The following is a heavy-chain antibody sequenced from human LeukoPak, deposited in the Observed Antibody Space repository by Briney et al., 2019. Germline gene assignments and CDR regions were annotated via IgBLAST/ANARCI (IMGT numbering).Heavy chain of an antibody. CDR1: GGSISSYY. CDR2: IYYSGST. Sequence: SETLSLTCTVSGGSISSYYWSWIRQPPGKGLEWIGYIYYSGSTNYNPSLKSRVTISVDASKNQFSLKLSSVTAADTAVYYCATQVRPRAPIDYWGQGTLVTVSS. V-gene: IGHV4-59*08. J-gene: IGHJ4*02. D-gene: IGHD4/OR15-4a*01. CDR3: ATQVRPRAPIDY.